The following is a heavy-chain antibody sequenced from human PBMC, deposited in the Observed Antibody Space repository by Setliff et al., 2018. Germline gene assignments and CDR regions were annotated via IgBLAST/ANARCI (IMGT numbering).Heavy chain of an antibody. CDR3: AGGKTFFGAFIRAFDI. CDR2: IYYSGNT. Sequence: SETLSLTCSVSGGSIDSHHWSWIRQPPGKGLEWIGSIYYSGNTNYNPSLKSRVTISIDTSKNQFSLKLSSVTAADTAVYHCAGGKTFFGAFIRAFDIWGQGRMVTVSS. J-gene: IGHJ3*02. D-gene: IGHD3-3*01. V-gene: IGHV4-59*11. CDR1: GGSIDSHH.